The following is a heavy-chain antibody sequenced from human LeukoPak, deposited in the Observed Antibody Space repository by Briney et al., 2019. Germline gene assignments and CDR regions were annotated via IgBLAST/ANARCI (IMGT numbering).Heavy chain of an antibody. CDR2: ISDSGGST. D-gene: IGHD1-26*01. CDR3: ARGRSGNYYDY. CDR1: GLTFDTYA. V-gene: IGHV3-23*01. Sequence: PGGSLRLSCAASGLTFDTYAMSWVRQAPGKGLVWVSAISDSGGSTNYADSVKGRFTISRDNAKNTLFLQVNSLRADDTAVYYCARGRSGNYYDYWGQGTLVTVSS. J-gene: IGHJ4*02.